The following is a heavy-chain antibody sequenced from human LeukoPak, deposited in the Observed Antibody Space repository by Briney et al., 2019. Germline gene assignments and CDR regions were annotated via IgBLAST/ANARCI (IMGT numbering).Heavy chain of an antibody. Sequence: SETLSLTCSVSGGSISGSDNYWGWVRQSPGKGLEWIGSIHYTGRTYYHPSLKSRVTISVDTSKNQFSLNLNSVTAADTAVYFCGAGGGLAVSHAWGQGTLVTVSS. CDR2: IHYTGRT. CDR3: GAGGGLAVSHA. J-gene: IGHJ4*02. D-gene: IGHD3-16*01. CDR1: GGSISGSDNY. V-gene: IGHV4-39*01.